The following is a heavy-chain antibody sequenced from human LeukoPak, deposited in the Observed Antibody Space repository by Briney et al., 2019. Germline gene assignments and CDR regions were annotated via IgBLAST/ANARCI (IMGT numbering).Heavy chain of an antibody. D-gene: IGHD3-3*01. CDR1: GGTFSSYA. CDR2: IIPILGIA. Sequence: GASVKVSCKASGGTFSSYAISWVRQAPGQGLEWMGRIIPILGIANYAQKFQGRVTITADKSTSTAYMELSSLRSEDTAVYYCARDCSRITIFGVVRDVWGQGTTVTVSS. J-gene: IGHJ6*02. V-gene: IGHV1-69*04. CDR3: ARDCSRITIFGVVRDV.